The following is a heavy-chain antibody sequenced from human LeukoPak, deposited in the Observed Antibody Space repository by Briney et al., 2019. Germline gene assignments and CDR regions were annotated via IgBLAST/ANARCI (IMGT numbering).Heavy chain of an antibody. Sequence: SETLSLTCTVSGSYISSYYWSWIRQPPGKGLEWIGYIYYSGSTNYNPSLKSRVTISVDTSKNQFSLKLSSVTAADTAVYYCARGLWSGSYYPFDYWGQGTLVTVSS. CDR3: ARGLWSGSYYPFDY. CDR1: GSYISSYY. V-gene: IGHV4-59*01. J-gene: IGHJ4*02. CDR2: IYYSGST. D-gene: IGHD3-10*01.